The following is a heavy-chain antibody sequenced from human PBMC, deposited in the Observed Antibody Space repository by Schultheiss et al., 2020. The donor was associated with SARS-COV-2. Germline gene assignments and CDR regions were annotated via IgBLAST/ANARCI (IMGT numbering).Heavy chain of an antibody. J-gene: IGHJ4*02. Sequence: SETLSLTCAVSGYGISSGYYWSWIRQPAGKGLEWIGRIYTSGSTNYNPSLKSRVTISVDTSKNQFSLKLSSVTAADTAVYYCARDRLGVIDYWGQGLLVTVSS. CDR3: ARDRLGVIDY. V-gene: IGHV4-61*02. CDR2: IYTSGST. CDR1: GYGISSGYY.